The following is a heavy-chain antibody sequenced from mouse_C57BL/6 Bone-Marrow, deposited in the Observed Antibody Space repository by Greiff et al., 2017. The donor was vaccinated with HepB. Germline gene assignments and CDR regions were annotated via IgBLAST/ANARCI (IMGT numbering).Heavy chain of an antibody. Sequence: QVQLKEPGPGLVAPSQSLSITCTVSGFSLTSYAISWVRQPPGKGLEWLGVIWTGGGTNYNSALKSRLSISKDNSKSQVFLKMNSLQTDDTARYYCARKKIYYYGSSYWYFDVWGTGTTVTVSS. CDR2: IWTGGGT. D-gene: IGHD1-1*01. CDR3: ARKKIYYYGSSYWYFDV. V-gene: IGHV2-9-1*01. CDR1: GFSLTSYA. J-gene: IGHJ1*03.